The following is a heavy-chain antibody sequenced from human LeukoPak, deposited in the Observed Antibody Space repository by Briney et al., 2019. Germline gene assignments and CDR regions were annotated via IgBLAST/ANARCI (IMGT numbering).Heavy chain of an antibody. D-gene: IGHD1-26*01. V-gene: IGHV1-2*02. CDR2: INPNSGGT. CDR3: ARDKARVGATTPSDAFDI. J-gene: IGHJ3*02. Sequence: ASVKVSCKASGYTFTGYYMHWVRQAPGQGLEWMGWINPNSGGTNYAQKFQGRVTMTRDTSISTAYMELSRLRSDDTAVYYCARDKARVGATTPSDAFDIWGQGTMVTASS. CDR1: GYTFTGYY.